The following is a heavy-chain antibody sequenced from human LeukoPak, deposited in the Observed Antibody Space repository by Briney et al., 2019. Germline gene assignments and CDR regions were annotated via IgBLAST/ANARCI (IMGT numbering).Heavy chain of an antibody. Sequence: SETLSLTCAVYGGSFSGYYWSWIRQPPGKGLEWIGYIHNSGNTYYKSSLKSRIAISTDTSKNMISLRLSSVTAADTAVYYCARGRNFLVDVWGQGTTVTVSS. CDR2: IHNSGNT. CDR3: ARGRNFLVDV. J-gene: IGHJ6*02. V-gene: IGHV4-34*01. D-gene: IGHD1-14*01. CDR1: GGSFSGYY.